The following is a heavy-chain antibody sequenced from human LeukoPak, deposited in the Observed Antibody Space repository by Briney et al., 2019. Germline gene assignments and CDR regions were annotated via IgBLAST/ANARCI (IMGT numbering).Heavy chain of an antibody. V-gene: IGHV3-43D*03. J-gene: IGHJ5*02. Sequence: GGSLRLSCAASGFPFDDYAMLWVRQAPGKGLEWVSFISWHGETTYYADSVKGRFTISRDSSKDSLCLQMNSLRAEDTAVYYCARHGPSYSGYVDPWGQGTLVTVSS. D-gene: IGHD5-12*01. CDR3: ARHGPSYSGYVDP. CDR2: ISWHGETT. CDR1: GFPFDDYA.